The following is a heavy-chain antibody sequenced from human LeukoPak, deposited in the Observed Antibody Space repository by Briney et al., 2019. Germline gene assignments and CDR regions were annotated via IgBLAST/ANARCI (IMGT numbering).Heavy chain of an antibody. CDR1: GFTFSSYW. J-gene: IGHJ4*02. V-gene: IGHV3-9*01. CDR2: ISWNSANI. CDR3: AKNVIAVAGAGSRFDY. Sequence: GGSLRLSCAASGFTFSSYWMNWARQAPGKGLEWVSSISWNSANIGYADSVKGRFTISRDNAKNSLYLQMNSLRAEDTALYYCAKNVIAVAGAGSRFDYWGQGTLVTVSS. D-gene: IGHD6-19*01.